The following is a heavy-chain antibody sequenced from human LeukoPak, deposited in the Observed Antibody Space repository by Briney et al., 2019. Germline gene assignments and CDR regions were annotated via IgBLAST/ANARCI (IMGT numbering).Heavy chain of an antibody. Sequence: PSETLSLTCPVPGGSISSSSYYWGWIRQPPGKGLEWIGSIYYSGSTYYNPSLKSRVTISVDTSKNQFSLKLSSVTAADTAVYYCARQGYSSGWYNWFDPWGQGTLVTVSS. J-gene: IGHJ5*02. D-gene: IGHD6-19*01. CDR2: IYYSGST. CDR3: ARQGYSSGWYNWFDP. V-gene: IGHV4-39*01. CDR1: GGSISSSSYY.